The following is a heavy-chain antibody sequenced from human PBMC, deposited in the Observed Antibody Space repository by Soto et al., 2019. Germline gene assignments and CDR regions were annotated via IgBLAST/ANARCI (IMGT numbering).Heavy chain of an antibody. D-gene: IGHD5-18*01. CDR1: GFTFSSYA. J-gene: IGHJ4*02. Sequence: QPGGSLRLSCAASGFTFSSYAMSWVRQAPGKGLEWVSAISGSGGSTYYADSVKGRFTISRDNSKNTLYLQMNSLRAEDTAVYYCAILKGGYSYGSLIDYWGQGTLVTVSS. CDR3: AILKGGYSYGSLIDY. CDR2: ISGSGGST. V-gene: IGHV3-23*01.